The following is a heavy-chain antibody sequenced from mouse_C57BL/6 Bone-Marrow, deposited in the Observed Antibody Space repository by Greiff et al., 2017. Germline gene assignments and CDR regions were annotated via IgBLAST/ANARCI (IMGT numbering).Heavy chain of an antibody. CDR2: INPSSGYT. J-gene: IGHJ4*01. CDR3: AREGDYYGSSSYYYAMDY. D-gene: IGHD1-1*01. CDR1: GYTFTSYW. Sequence: QVQLQQSGAELAKPGASVKLSCKASGYTFTSYWMHWVKQRPGQGLEWIGYINPSSGYTKYNQKFKDKATLTADKSSSTAYMQLSSLTYEDSAVYYCAREGDYYGSSSYYYAMDYWGQGTSVTVSS. V-gene: IGHV1-7*01.